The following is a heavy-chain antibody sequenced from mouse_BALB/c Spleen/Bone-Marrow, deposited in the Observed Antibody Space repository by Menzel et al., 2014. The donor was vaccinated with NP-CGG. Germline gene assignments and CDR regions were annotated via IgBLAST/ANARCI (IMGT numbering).Heavy chain of an antibody. CDR3: ARSGYGSSYDY. CDR2: IYPGDGDT. D-gene: IGHD1-1*01. J-gene: IGHJ2*01. V-gene: IGHV1-80*01. CDR1: GYVFSTYW. Sequence: QVQLKESGAELVRPGSSVKISCKASGYVFSTYWMNWVKQRPGQGLEWIGQIYPGDGDTNYNGKFKGTATLTADKSSSTAYMRLSSLTSEDSAVYFCARSGYGSSYDYWGQGTTLTVSS.